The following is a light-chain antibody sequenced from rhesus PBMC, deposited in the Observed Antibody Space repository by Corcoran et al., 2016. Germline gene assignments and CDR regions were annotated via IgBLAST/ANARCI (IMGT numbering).Light chain of an antibody. CDR2: YAN. CDR1: QGISSY. CDR3: QQYSSSPLT. Sequence: DIQMSQSPSSLSASVGDRVTITCRASQGISSYLNWYQQKPGKAPKLLIYYANSLASGVPSRFSGSGSGTEFTLTISSLQPEDFATYYCQQYSSSPLTFGGGTKVEIK. J-gene: IGKJ4*01. V-gene: IGKV1-32*02.